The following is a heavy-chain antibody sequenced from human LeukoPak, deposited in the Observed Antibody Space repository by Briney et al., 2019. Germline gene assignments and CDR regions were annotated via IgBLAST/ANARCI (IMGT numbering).Heavy chain of an antibody. CDR2: IYGSGVSI. Sequence: GGSLRLSCVASGFTFEKYVMNWVRQAPGKGLEWLATIYGSGVSISYADSAKGRFTISRDNSNNTLSLQMNSLRAEDTAMYFCAKDLGWELPAEAYWGQGILVTVSS. V-gene: IGHV3-23*01. CDR3: AKDLGWELPAEAY. CDR1: GFTFEKYV. D-gene: IGHD1-26*01. J-gene: IGHJ4*02.